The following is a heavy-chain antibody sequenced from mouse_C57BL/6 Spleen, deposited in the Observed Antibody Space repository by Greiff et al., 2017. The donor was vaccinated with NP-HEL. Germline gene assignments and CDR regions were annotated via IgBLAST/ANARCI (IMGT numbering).Heavy chain of an antibody. V-gene: IGHV1-62-2*01. CDR3: ARPEDDYYGSSYWFAY. J-gene: IGHJ3*01. CDR2: FYPGSGSI. D-gene: IGHD1-1*01. CDR1: GYPFTEYT. Sequence: VQLQESGAELVKPGASVKLSCKASGYPFTEYTIHWVKQRSGQGLEWIGWFYPGSGSITYNENFKDKATLTADKSSSTVYMELSRLTSEVSAVYFCARPEDDYYGSSYWFAYWGQGTLVTVSA.